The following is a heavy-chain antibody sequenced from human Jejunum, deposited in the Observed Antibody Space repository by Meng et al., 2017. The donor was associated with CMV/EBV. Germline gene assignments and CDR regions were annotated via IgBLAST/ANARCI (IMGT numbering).Heavy chain of an antibody. V-gene: IGHV3-21*01. CDR3: ARDHPNTGYYGMDV. Sequence: SGFAFTYSSMHRVRQAPGKGLEWVSSISSSSSYINYADSVKGRFTLSRDNAKNSLYLQMNSLRAEDTAVYYCARDHPNTGYYGMDVWGHGTTVTVSS. CDR2: ISSSSSYI. J-gene: IGHJ6*02. CDR1: GFAFTYSS. D-gene: IGHD3-10*01.